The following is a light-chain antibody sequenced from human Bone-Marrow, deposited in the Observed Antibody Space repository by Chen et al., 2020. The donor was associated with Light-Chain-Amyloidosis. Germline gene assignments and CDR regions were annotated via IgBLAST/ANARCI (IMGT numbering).Light chain of an antibody. CDR2: AVS. J-gene: IGLJ1*01. CDR1: SGDVGTYNY. CDR3: SSFTSSSSYV. Sequence: QSALTQPASVSGSPGQAITISCTGTSGDVGTYNYVPWYQQHPGKAPKVMIYAVSNRPSGVSNRFSGSKSGNTASLTISGLQAEDEADYDCSSFTSSSSYVFGPGTKVTVL. V-gene: IGLV2-14*01.